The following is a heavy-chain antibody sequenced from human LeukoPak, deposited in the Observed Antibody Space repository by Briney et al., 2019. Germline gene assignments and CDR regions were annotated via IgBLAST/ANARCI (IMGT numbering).Heavy chain of an antibody. Sequence: SETLSLTCAVYGGSFSGYYWSWIRQPPGKGLEWIGEINHSGSTNYNPSLKSRVTISVDTSKNQFSLKLSSVTAADTAVYYCARGPKLQPYYYGSGSYSRGYYYGMDVWGQGTTVTVSS. J-gene: IGHJ6*02. V-gene: IGHV4-34*01. D-gene: IGHD3-10*01. CDR3: ARGPKLQPYYYGSGSYSRGYYYGMDV. CDR1: GGSFSGYY. CDR2: INHSGST.